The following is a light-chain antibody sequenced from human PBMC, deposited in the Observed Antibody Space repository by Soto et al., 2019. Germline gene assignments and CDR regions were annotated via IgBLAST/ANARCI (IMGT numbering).Light chain of an antibody. CDR1: QSVGTY. Sequence: EIXXTQSPVTLSLSPGETATLSCRASQSVGTYLAWYQLKSGQAPRLLIYEASKRATGIPARFSGRGSGTDFTLTISSLEPEDFALYYCQQGSNWPPLTFGGGTKVEIK. V-gene: IGKV3-11*01. J-gene: IGKJ4*01. CDR3: QQGSNWPPLT. CDR2: EAS.